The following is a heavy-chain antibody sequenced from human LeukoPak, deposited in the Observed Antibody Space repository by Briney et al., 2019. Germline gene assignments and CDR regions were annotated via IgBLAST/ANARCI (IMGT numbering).Heavy chain of an antibody. CDR1: GDSVSSNIAS. V-gene: IGHV6-1*01. CDR3: ARARDIVVVVAAKAGMDV. Sequence: SQTLSLTCAISGDSVSSNIASWNWIRHSPSRGLEWLGRTYYRSKWYNDYAVSVKSRITINPDTSKNQFSLQLNSVPHEDTAVYYCARARDIVVVVAAKAGMDVWGKGTTVTVSS. CDR2: TYYRSKWYN. J-gene: IGHJ6*04. D-gene: IGHD2-15*01.